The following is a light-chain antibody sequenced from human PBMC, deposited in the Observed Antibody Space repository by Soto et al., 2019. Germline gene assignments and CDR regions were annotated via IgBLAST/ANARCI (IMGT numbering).Light chain of an antibody. J-gene: IGLJ1*01. V-gene: IGLV2-23*02. Sequence: QSVLTQPASISGSPGQSITISCTGTSSDVGVYNFVSWYQQHPGKAPKVLIYEVNKRPSGISNRFSGSKSGNTASLTVSGLQAEDEAYHFCCSYGGSSTYVFGSGTKVTVL. CDR3: CSYGGSSTYV. CDR2: EVN. CDR1: SSDVGVYNF.